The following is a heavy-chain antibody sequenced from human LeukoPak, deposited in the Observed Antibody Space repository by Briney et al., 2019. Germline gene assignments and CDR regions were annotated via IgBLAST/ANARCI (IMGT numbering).Heavy chain of an antibody. Sequence: SETLSLTCAVYGGSFSGHYWSWIRQPPGKGLEWIGEINDSGSTNYNPSLKSRITISVDTSKNQFSLKLSSVTAADTAVYYCARERSGSEIFARSFDIWGQGTMVTVSS. V-gene: IGHV4-34*01. CDR3: ARERSGSEIFARSFDI. J-gene: IGHJ3*02. CDR1: GGSFSGHY. CDR2: INDSGST. D-gene: IGHD3-3*01.